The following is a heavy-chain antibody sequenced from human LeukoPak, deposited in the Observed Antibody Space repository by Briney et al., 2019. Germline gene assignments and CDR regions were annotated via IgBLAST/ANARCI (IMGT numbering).Heavy chain of an antibody. Sequence: GGSLRLSCAASGFTFSSYSMNWVRQAPGEGLEWVSSISSSSSYIYYADSVKGRFTISRDNAKNSLYLQMNSLRGEDTAVYYCARDLSSGNYDYYYAMDVWGQGTTVAVSS. CDR2: ISSSSSYI. V-gene: IGHV3-21*01. CDR1: GFTFSSYS. CDR3: ARDLSSGNYDYYYAMDV. D-gene: IGHD3-22*01. J-gene: IGHJ6*02.